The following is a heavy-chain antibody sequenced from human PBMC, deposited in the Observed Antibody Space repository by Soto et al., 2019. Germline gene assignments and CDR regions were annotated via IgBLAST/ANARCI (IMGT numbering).Heavy chain of an antibody. CDR1: GFTFSNSA. V-gene: IGHV3-23*01. CDR3: AIDGTGWYPLY. Sequence: EVQLLESGGSLVQPGGSLRLSCAASGFTFSNSAMSWVRQAPGKGLEWVSAISGSGAYTYYADSVKGRFTLSRDNSKNTLYLQMNSLSAKDTALYYCAIDGTGWYPLYWGQGTLVTVSS. CDR2: ISGSGAYT. D-gene: IGHD6-19*01. J-gene: IGHJ4*02.